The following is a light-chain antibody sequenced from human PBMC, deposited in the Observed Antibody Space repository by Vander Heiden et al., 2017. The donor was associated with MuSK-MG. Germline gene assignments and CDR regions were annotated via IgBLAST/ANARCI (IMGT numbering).Light chain of an antibody. V-gene: IGKV1-27*01. Sequence: DIQMTQSPASLSASVGDRVTITCRASHGISNYLVWYQQKPGKVPKLLIYAASTLQSGVPSRFSGSGSGTDFTLTISSLQPEDVATYYCQKFNSASFTFGHGTKVDIK. CDR2: AAS. J-gene: IGKJ3*01. CDR3: QKFNSASFT. CDR1: HGISNY.